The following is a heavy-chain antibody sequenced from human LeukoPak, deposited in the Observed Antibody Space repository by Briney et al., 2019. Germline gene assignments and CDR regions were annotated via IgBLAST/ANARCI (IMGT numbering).Heavy chain of an antibody. CDR3: AKSGLNRFDY. Sequence: GGSLRLSCAASGFTFSSYEMNWVRQAPGKGLEWVSYISSSGSTIYYADSVKGRFTISRDNAKNTLYLQMNSLRAEDTAIYYCAKSGLNRFDYWGQGTLVTVSS. V-gene: IGHV3-48*03. J-gene: IGHJ4*02. D-gene: IGHD2-15*01. CDR2: ISSSGSTI. CDR1: GFTFSSYE.